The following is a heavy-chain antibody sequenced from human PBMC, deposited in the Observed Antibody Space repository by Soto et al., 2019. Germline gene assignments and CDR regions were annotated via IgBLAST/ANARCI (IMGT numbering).Heavy chain of an antibody. V-gene: IGHV1-46*01. CDR2: INPSGGST. CDR1: GYTFTSYY. Sequence: QVQLVQSGAEVKKPGASVKVSCKASGYTFTSYYMHWVRQAPGQGLEWMGIINPSGGSTSYAQKFQGRVTMTRDTSMSTVYMELSSLRSEDTAVYYCARDNWNYRSCDYWGQGTLVTVSS. D-gene: IGHD1-7*01. CDR3: ARDNWNYRSCDY. J-gene: IGHJ4*02.